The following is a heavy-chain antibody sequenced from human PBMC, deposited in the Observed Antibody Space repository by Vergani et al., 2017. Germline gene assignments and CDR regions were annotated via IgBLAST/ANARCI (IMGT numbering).Heavy chain of an antibody. Sequence: EVQLVESGGGWVQPGGSLKLSCAASGFTFSGSAMHWVRQASGKGLEWVGRVRSKANSYATAYAASGKGRFTISRDDSKNTAYLEMNSLKTEDTAVYYCATYMSYDWERWFDPWGQGTLVTVSS. V-gene: IGHV3-73*02. CDR2: VRSKANSYAT. CDR1: GFTFSGSA. D-gene: IGHD3-16*01. J-gene: IGHJ5*02. CDR3: ATYMSYDWERWFDP.